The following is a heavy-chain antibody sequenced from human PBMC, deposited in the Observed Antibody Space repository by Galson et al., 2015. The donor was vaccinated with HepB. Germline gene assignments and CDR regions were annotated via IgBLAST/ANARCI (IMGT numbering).Heavy chain of an antibody. Sequence: SLRLSCEASTFIFSTYSMNWVRQAPGKGLEWVSYISSSITTVYYADYVKGRFTISRDNAKNSLYLQMNSLRAEDTAVYYCVLLRSNDLEPLEFWGQGTLVTVSS. D-gene: IGHD3-3*01. CDR2: ISSSITTV. CDR3: VLLRSNDLEPLEF. J-gene: IGHJ4*02. CDR1: TFIFSTYS. V-gene: IGHV3-48*04.